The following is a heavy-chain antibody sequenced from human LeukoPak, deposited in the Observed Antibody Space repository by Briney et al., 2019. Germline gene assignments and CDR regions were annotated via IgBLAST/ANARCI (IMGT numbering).Heavy chain of an antibody. CDR3: ARGEVVVAATPLDYGDWNFDY. D-gene: IGHD2-15*01. CDR2: INSDGSST. Sequence: GGSLRLSCAASGFTFSSYWMHWVRQAPGKGLVWVSRINSDGSSTSYADSVKGRFTISRDNAKNTLYLQMNSLRAEDTAVYYCARGEVVVAATPLDYGDWNFDYWGQGTLVTVSS. V-gene: IGHV3-74*01. J-gene: IGHJ4*02. CDR1: GFTFSSYW.